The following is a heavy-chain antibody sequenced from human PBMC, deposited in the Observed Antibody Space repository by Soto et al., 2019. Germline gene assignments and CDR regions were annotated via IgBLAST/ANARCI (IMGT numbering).Heavy chain of an antibody. CDR2: SYSSGST. CDR3: TRGSHFYYFDY. V-gene: IGHV4-59*01. J-gene: IGHJ4*01. CDR1: GGSISSYY. D-gene: IGHD3-10*01. Sequence: SETLCLTCTVSGGSISSYYWSWIRQPPGKGLEWLGYSYSSGSTNYNPSLKSRVSISLDTSKNQFSLKLTSVTAADTAVYYCTRGSHFYYFDYWGHGTLVTVSS.